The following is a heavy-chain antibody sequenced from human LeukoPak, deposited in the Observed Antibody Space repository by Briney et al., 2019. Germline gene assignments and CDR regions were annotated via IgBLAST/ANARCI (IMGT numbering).Heavy chain of an antibody. V-gene: IGHV1-18*01. J-gene: IGHJ4*02. CDR2: ITTYNGNT. CDR1: GYTFSSYD. CDR3: VRGSASNHLFDY. Sequence: ASVKVSCKASGYTFSSYDISWVRQAPGQGLEWMGWITTYNGNTNYAQKLQGRVTMTTDTATSTADMELRILRSDDTAVYYYVRGSASNHLFDYWGQGTLVTVSS. D-gene: IGHD1-14*01.